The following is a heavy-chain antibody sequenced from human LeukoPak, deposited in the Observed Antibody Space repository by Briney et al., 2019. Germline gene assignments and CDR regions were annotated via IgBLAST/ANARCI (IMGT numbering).Heavy chain of an antibody. CDR3: ARALQPGVYAFDI. V-gene: IGHV4-59*01. D-gene: IGHD6-13*01. J-gene: IGHJ3*02. Sequence: SETLSLTCTVSGVSISSYYWSWIRQPPGEGLEWIGYIYYSGSTNYNPSLKSRVTISVDTSKNQFSLKLSSVTAADTAVYYCARALQPGVYAFDIWGQGTMVTVSS. CDR1: GVSISSYY. CDR2: IYYSGST.